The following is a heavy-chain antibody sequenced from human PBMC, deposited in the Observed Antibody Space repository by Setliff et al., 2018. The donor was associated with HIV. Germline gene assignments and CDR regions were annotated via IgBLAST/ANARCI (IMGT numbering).Heavy chain of an antibody. Sequence: LSLTCTVSGGSISSYYWSWIRQPPGKGLEWIGYIYYSGSTNYNPSLKSRVTISIDTSKNQLSLNLDSVTAVDTAVYYCARTVPYSSNQDAFDIWGQGTMVTGSS. CDR3: ARTVPYSSNQDAFDI. D-gene: IGHD4-4*01. CDR2: IYYSGST. V-gene: IGHV4-59*12. CDR1: GGSISSYY. J-gene: IGHJ3*02.